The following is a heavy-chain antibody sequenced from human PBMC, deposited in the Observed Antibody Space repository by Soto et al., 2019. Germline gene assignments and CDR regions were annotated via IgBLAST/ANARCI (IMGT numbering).Heavy chain of an antibody. CDR2: ISGSDGKT. J-gene: IGHJ4*02. V-gene: IGHV3-23*01. Sequence: LRLSCAASGFSFGSYALSWVRQAPGKGLEWVSTISGSDGKTFYADSVKGRFSISRDTSQNTLYLQMNSLRADDTAIYYCARWSYLDYWGQGTRVTV. CDR1: GFSFGSYA. D-gene: IGHD3-3*01. CDR3: ARWSYLDY.